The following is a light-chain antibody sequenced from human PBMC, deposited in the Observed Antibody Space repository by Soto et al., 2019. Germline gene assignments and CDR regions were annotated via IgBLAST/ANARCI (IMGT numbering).Light chain of an antibody. Sequence: MTQSPATLSVSPGETATLSCRASEGITIHVAWYQQKPGQPPSLLIYGASTRATGVPARFSGSGSGTDFTLTISGLQSEAFEVYYCYQYKDWTPMYTFGQGTKLEIK. V-gene: IGKV3-15*01. J-gene: IGKJ2*01. CDR2: GAS. CDR3: YQYKDWTPMYT. CDR1: EGITIH.